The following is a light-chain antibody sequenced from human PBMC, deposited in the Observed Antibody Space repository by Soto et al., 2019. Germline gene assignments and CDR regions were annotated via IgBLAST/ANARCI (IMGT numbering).Light chain of an antibody. Sequence: EIVLTQSPGTLSLSPGDRATLSCRASQSVSSSYLAWYQQRPGRAPRLLIYGASSRATGIQDRFSGSGSGTDFTLTISRLEPEDFAVYYCQQYGSSPLTFGGGTKVEI. CDR1: QSVSSSY. V-gene: IGKV3-20*01. CDR2: GAS. J-gene: IGKJ4*01. CDR3: QQYGSSPLT.